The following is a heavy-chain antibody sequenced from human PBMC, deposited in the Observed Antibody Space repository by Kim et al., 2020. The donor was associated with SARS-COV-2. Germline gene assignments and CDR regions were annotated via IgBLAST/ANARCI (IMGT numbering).Heavy chain of an antibody. CDR1: VFSLSTNEEA. CDR2: IYWDGDK. V-gene: IGHV2-5*02. Sequence: SGPTLVKPTQTLTLTCSFSVFSLSTNEEAVGWIRQPPGQALEWLALIYWDGDKRYSPSLRSRLTLTKDTSKIHVVLTLTNMDPEDTATYYCEQSTVTMFYYDYMDVWGEGTTVTVSS. J-gene: IGHJ6*03. CDR3: EQSTVTMFYYDYMDV. D-gene: IGHD4-17*01.